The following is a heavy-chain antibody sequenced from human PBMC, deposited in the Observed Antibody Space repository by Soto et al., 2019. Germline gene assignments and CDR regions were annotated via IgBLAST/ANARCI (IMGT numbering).Heavy chain of an antibody. Sequence: SETLSLTCTVSGGSIRSGEHYWSWIRQPPGKGLEWIGYIFYSGSTYYNPSLKSRVTISVDTSKNQFSLKLSSVTAADTAVYYCARVHWDLVPAAPLNWFDPWGQGTLVTVSS. CDR1: GGSIRSGEHY. V-gene: IGHV4-30-4*01. CDR2: IFYSGST. D-gene: IGHD2-2*01. CDR3: ARVHWDLVPAAPLNWFDP. J-gene: IGHJ5*02.